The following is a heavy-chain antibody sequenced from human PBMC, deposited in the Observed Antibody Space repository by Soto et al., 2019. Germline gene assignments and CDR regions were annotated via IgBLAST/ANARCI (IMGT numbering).Heavy chain of an antibody. CDR2: IIPVSGPA. V-gene: IGHV1-69*01. CDR1: GGSFSSYG. J-gene: IGHJ6*02. CDR3: ARHHGDDLLRLRLGMDV. D-gene: IGHD3-22*01. Sequence: QVQLVQSGAEVKKPGSSVKVSCKASGGSFSSYGFSWVRQAPGQGLDWMGGIIPVSGPANYAQKFQDRVTITADESTSTVHMYLSSLRSEDTAVYYFARHHGDDLLRLRLGMDVWGQGTTVIVSS.